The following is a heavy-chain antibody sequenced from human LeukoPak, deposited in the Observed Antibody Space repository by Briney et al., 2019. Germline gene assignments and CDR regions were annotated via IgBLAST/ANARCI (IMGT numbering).Heavy chain of an antibody. V-gene: IGHV1-8*03. Sequence: GASVKVSCKASGYTFTSYDINWVRQATGQGLEWIGWMNPNSGNTGYAQKFQGRVTITRNTSISTAYMELSSLRSEDTAVYYCARYSSSSNDAFDIWGQGTMVTVSS. J-gene: IGHJ3*02. CDR1: GYTFTSYD. CDR2: MNPNSGNT. D-gene: IGHD6-6*01. CDR3: ARYSSSSNDAFDI.